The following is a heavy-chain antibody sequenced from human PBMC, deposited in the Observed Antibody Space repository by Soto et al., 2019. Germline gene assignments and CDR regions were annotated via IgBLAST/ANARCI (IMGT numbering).Heavy chain of an antibody. D-gene: IGHD4-17*01. CDR2: ISSSSSYI. CDR3: ARVGDYADYYGMDV. Sequence: GGSLRLSCAASGLTFSSYSMNWVRQAPGKGLEWVSSISSSSSYIHYADSVKGRFTVSRDNAKNSVYLQMNSLRAEDTAVYYCARVGDYADYYGMDVWGQGTTVSVSS. CDR1: GLTFSSYS. V-gene: IGHV3-21*01. J-gene: IGHJ6*02.